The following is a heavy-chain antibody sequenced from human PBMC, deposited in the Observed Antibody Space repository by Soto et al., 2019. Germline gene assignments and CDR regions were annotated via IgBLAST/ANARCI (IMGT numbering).Heavy chain of an antibody. CDR3: ASDIVVVPAAKAYYYYGMDV. Sequence: PGESLKISCNGSGYSFTSYWISWGRQMPGKGLEWMGRIDPSDSYTNYSPSFQGHVTISADKSISTAYLQWSSLKASDTAMYYCASDIVVVPAAKAYYYYGMDVWGQGTTVTVSS. CDR2: IDPSDSYT. J-gene: IGHJ6*02. V-gene: IGHV5-10-1*01. CDR1: GYSFTSYW. D-gene: IGHD2-2*01.